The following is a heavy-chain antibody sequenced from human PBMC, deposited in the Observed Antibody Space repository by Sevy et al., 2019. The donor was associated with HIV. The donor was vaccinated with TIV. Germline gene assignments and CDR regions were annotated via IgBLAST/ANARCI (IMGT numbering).Heavy chain of an antibody. Sequence: GGFLRLSCAASGFTFSSYSMNWVRQAPGKGLEWVSSISSSSSYIYYADSVKGRFTISRDNAKNSLYLQMNSLRAEDTAVYYCARDKGSRWDIVLLEAGAFDYWGQGTLVTVSS. CDR3: ARDKGSRWDIVLLEAGAFDY. V-gene: IGHV3-21*01. D-gene: IGHD2-8*02. J-gene: IGHJ4*02. CDR2: ISSSSSYI. CDR1: GFTFSSYS.